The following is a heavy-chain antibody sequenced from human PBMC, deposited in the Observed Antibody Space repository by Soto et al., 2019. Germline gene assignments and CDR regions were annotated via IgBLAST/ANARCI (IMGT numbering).Heavy chain of an antibody. CDR1: GDSINNYY. Sequence: SETLSLTCTVSGDSINNYYWSWIRQPPGKRLEWIGYIYYTGSTTYDPSLESRVTMSVDTSKNQFSLKLNSVNAADTAVYYCAKYRRTEAEGFTLDYWGRGTLVTVSS. CDR3: AKYRRTEAEGFTLDY. D-gene: IGHD6-13*01. V-gene: IGHV4-59*01. CDR2: IYYTGST. J-gene: IGHJ4*02.